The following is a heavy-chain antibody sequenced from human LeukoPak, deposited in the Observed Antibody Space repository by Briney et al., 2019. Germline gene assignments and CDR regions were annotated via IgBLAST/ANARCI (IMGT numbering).Heavy chain of an antibody. Sequence: GGSLRLSCAASGFTFSSYGMHWVRQAPGKGLEWVAVISYDGSNKYYADSVKGRFTISRDNSKNTLYLQMNSLRAEDTAVYYCAKLRVVPAAALDYWGQGTLVTVSS. D-gene: IGHD2-2*01. CDR1: GFTFSSYG. CDR2: ISYDGSNK. J-gene: IGHJ4*02. CDR3: AKLRVVPAAALDY. V-gene: IGHV3-30*18.